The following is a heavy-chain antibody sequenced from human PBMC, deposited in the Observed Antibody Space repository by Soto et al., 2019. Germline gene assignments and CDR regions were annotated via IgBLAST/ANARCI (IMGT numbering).Heavy chain of an antibody. CDR3: VRSVRMAVVVPSNGGLT. Sequence: SETLSLTCNVSGDSISSRTFYWGWIRQAPGKGLQWIGSIYYTGSAYYNPSLRSRATVSVHTSTNQFSLRLTSVTAADTAVYYCVRSVRMAVVVPSNGGLTWGQGTMVTV. CDR2: IYYTGSA. CDR1: GDSISSRTFY. J-gene: IGHJ3*01. D-gene: IGHD2-15*01. V-gene: IGHV4-39*01.